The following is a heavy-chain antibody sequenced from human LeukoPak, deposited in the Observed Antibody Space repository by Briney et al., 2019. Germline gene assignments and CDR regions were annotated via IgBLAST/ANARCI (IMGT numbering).Heavy chain of an antibody. D-gene: IGHD4-17*01. CDR3: ARSNYGDYDGWFDP. Sequence: PGGSLRLSCAASGFTFSSYWMSWVHQAPGKGLEWVANIKQDGSEKYYVDSVKGRFTISRDNAKNSLYLQMNSLRAEDTAVYYCARSNYGDYDGWFDPWGQGTLVTVSS. V-gene: IGHV3-7*01. CDR1: GFTFSSYW. CDR2: IKQDGSEK. J-gene: IGHJ5*02.